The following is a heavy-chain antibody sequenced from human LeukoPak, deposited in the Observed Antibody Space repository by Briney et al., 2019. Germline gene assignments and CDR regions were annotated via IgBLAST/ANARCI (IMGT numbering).Heavy chain of an antibody. CDR2: VKTRSYGETT. CDR3: AKGSLAGYCTSTTCHTTFYIDF. D-gene: IGHD2-8*01. Sequence: GGSLRLSCSASGFAFGDYAVTWVRQAPGKGLQWVGLVKTRSYGETTDYAASVKGRFTISRDDSKIIAYLQMDSLKTEDTARYFCAKGSLAGYCTSTTCHTTFYIDFWGQGTVVAVSS. V-gene: IGHV3-49*04. CDR1: GFAFGDYA. J-gene: IGHJ4*02.